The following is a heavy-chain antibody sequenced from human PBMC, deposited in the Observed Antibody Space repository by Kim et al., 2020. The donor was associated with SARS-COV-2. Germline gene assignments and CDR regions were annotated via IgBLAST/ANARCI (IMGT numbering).Heavy chain of an antibody. D-gene: IGHD2-2*01. J-gene: IGHJ4*02. CDR1: GGSFSGYY. CDR2: INHSGST. CDR3: ARSARSMPLDY. Sequence: SETLSLTCAVYGGSFSGYYWSWIRQPPGKGLEWIGEINHSGSTNYNPSLKSRVTISVDTSKNQFSLKLSSVTAADTAVYYCARSARSMPLDYWGQGTLVTVSS. V-gene: IGHV4-34*01.